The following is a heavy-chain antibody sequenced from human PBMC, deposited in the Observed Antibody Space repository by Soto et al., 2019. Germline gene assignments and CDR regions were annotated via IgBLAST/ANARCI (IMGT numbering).Heavy chain of an antibody. Sequence: ASVKVSCKASGGTFSSYAISWVRQAPGQGLEWMGGIIPIFGTANYAQKFRGRVTITADESTSTAYMELSSLRSEDTAVYYCARGGLKYCSGGSCYEEYYYYGMDVWGQGTTVTVSS. D-gene: IGHD2-15*01. J-gene: IGHJ6*02. CDR3: ARGGLKYCSGGSCYEEYYYYGMDV. CDR1: GGTFSSYA. V-gene: IGHV1-69*13. CDR2: IIPIFGTA.